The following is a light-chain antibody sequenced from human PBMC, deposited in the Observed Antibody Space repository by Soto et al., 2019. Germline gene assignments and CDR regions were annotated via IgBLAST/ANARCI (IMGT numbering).Light chain of an antibody. CDR2: DVS. V-gene: IGLV2-14*01. CDR1: SSDVGGYNY. Sequence: QSALTQPASVSGSPGQSITISCTGTSSDVGGYNYVSWYQQHPGKAPKLMIYDVSNRPSGVSNRFSGSKSGNTASLTISGLQAEDEADYYCRSYTSSSPPDVFGTGTKLTVL. J-gene: IGLJ1*01. CDR3: RSYTSSSPPDV.